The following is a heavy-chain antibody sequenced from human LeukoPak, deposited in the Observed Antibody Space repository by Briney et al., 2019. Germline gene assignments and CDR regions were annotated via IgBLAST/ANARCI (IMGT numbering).Heavy chain of an antibody. J-gene: IGHJ4*02. V-gene: IGHV3-7*01. CDR3: VRISTAVAGADY. Sequence: GGSLRLSYAASGFSFSNSWMSWVRQAPGKGLEWVANIKQDGSERYYVDSVKGRFTISRDNTKNSLYLQMDSLRAEDTAVYYCVRISTAVAGADYWGQGTLVTVSS. CDR2: IKQDGSER. D-gene: IGHD6-19*01. CDR1: GFSFSNSW.